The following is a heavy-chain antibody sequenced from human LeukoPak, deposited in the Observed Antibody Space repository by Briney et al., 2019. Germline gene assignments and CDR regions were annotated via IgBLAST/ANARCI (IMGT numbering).Heavy chain of an antibody. CDR3: AKDGREWPRSLDY. D-gene: IGHD5-12*01. V-gene: IGHV3-23*01. J-gene: IGHJ4*02. CDR2: ISGSGGST. Sequence: GGSLRLSCAASGFTFSSYAMSWVRQAPGKGLEWVSGISGSGGSTYYADSVKGRFTISRDSSKDTLYLQMNSLRAEDTAVYYCAKDGREWPRSLDYWGQGTLVTVSS. CDR1: GFTFSSYA.